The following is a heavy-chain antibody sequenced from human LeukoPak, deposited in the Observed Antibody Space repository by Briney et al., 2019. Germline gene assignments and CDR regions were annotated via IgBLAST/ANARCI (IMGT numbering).Heavy chain of an antibody. D-gene: IGHD3-22*01. V-gene: IGHV4-4*09. CDR1: GGSIGSYY. CDR2: IYTSGTT. CDR3: ARHYYDSSGYRRDYYFDY. J-gene: IGHJ4*02. Sequence: SETLSLTCTVSGGSIGSYYWSWIRQTPGKGLEWIGYIYTSGTTNYNPSLKSRVTMSLDTSKNQFSLKLSSVTAADTAVYYCARHYYDSSGYRRDYYFDYWGQGTLVTVSS.